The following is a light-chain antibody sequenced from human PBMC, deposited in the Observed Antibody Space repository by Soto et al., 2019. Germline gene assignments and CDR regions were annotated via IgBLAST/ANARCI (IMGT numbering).Light chain of an antibody. CDR3: CSYTSSSTRV. V-gene: IGLV2-14*03. CDR1: SGDVGGYNY. Sequence: QSALTQPASVSGSPGQSSAISCAGTSGDVGGYNYVSWYQQHPGKAPKLMIYDVSNRPSGVSDRFSGSKSGNTASLTISGLQAEDEADYYCCSYTSSSTRVFGTGTKVTVL. J-gene: IGLJ1*01. CDR2: DVS.